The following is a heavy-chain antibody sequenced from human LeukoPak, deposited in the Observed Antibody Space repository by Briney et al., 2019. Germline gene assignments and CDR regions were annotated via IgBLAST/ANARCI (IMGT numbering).Heavy chain of an antibody. V-gene: IGHV3-23*01. CDR2: ISGSGGST. CDR3: AKSRKRGADAFDI. D-gene: IGHD3-10*01. CDR1: GFTFSSYA. J-gene: IGHJ3*02. Sequence: GGSLRLSCAASGFTFSSYAMSWVRQASGKGLEWVSAISGSGGSTYYADSVKGRFTISRDNSKNTLYLQMNSLRAEDKAVYYCAKSRKRGADAFDIWGQGTMVTASS.